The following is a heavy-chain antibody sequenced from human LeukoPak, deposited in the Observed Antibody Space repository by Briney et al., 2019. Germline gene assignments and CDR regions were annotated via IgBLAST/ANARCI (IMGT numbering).Heavy chain of an antibody. D-gene: IGHD3-22*01. V-gene: IGHV4-59*08. J-gene: IGHJ4*02. CDR2: IYYSGST. CDR1: AGSIRRYY. CDR3: ARHDPGDSSGYYWGFDY. Sequence: SETLSLTCTVSAGSIRRYYWSWIRQPPGKGLEWIGYIYYSGSTNYNPSLKSRVTISVDTSKNQFSLKLSSVTAADTAVYYCARHDPGDSSGYYWGFDYWGQGTLVTVSS.